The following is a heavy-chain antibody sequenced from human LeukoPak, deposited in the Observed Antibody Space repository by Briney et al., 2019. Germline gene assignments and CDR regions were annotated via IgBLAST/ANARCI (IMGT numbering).Heavy chain of an antibody. Sequence: PSETLSLTCTVSGGSISSYYWCWIRQPPGKGLEWIGYIYYSGSTNYNPSLKSRVTISVDTSKNQFSLKLSSVTAADTAVYYCARGSLHYYYMDVWGKGTTVTVSS. V-gene: IGHV4-59*01. J-gene: IGHJ6*03. CDR1: GGSISSYY. D-gene: IGHD2-15*01. CDR2: IYYSGST. CDR3: ARGSLHYYYMDV.